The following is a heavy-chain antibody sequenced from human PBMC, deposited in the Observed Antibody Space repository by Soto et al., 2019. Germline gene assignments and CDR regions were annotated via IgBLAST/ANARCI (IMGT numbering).Heavy chain of an antibody. CDR2: IYWDDDK. V-gene: IGHV2-5*02. CDR1: GFSLITSGVG. J-gene: IGHJ4*02. Sequence: QITLKEAGPTLVKPTQTLTLTCSFSGFSLITSGVGVGWIRQPPGKALEWLALIYWDDDKGYSTSLKSRLTITKDTSKNQVVLTMTNMDPADTATYYCAHTMAPRIFEYWGQGILVTVSS. CDR3: AHTMAPRIFEY.